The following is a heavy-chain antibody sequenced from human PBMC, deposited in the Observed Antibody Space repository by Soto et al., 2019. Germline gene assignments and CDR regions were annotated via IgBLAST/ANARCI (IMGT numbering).Heavy chain of an antibody. D-gene: IGHD3-22*01. CDR1: GYTFNTYS. J-gene: IGHJ4*02. Sequence: QVQLVQSGAEVKKPGALVKVSCKASGYTFNTYSINWVRQAPGQGLEWMGWISTYNGNTNYAQKLQGRVTMTTDPSTTTVYLELRSLRSDDTAVYYCARETPSYYDSGGYYNFDYWGQGTLLTVSS. CDR2: ISTYNGNT. V-gene: IGHV1-18*04. CDR3: ARETPSYYDSGGYYNFDY.